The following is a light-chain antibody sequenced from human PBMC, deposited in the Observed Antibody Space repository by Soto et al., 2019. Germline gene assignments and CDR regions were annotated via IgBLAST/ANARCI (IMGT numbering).Light chain of an antibody. Sequence: EIVLTQPPGTLSLSPGERATLSCRASQSVSSSYLAWYQQKPGQAPRLRIYGASSRATGIPDKFSGSGYGTSFTLTNSRLEPEDFAVFFCQQYGTSPYTFGRGPKLEIK. J-gene: IGKJ2*01. CDR2: GAS. CDR1: QSVSSSY. CDR3: QQYGTSPYT. V-gene: IGKV3-20*01.